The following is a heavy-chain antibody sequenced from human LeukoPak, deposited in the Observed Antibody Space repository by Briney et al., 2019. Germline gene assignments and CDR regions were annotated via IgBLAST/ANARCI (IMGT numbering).Heavy chain of an antibody. J-gene: IGHJ6*03. Sequence: SGGSLRLSCAASGFTFSSYEMNWVRQAPGKGLEWVSYISSSGSTIYYADSVKGRFTISRDNAKNSLYLQMNSLRAEDTAVYYCARDGPSIIRGVIRGAVAYYYYYMDVWGKGTTVTISS. CDR1: GFTFSSYE. CDR3: ARDGPSIIRGVIRGAVAYYYYYMDV. V-gene: IGHV3-48*03. D-gene: IGHD3-10*01. CDR2: ISSSGSTI.